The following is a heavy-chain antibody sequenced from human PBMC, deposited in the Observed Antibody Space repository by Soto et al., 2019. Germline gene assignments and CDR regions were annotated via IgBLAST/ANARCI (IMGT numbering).Heavy chain of an antibody. CDR1: GGSISSYY. CDR3: ARVSCSGGSCYAGKVNWFDP. D-gene: IGHD2-15*01. V-gene: IGHV4-59*01. CDR2: IYYSGST. Sequence: PSETLSLTCTVSGGSISSYYWSWIRQPPGKGLEWIGYIYYSGSTNYNPSLKSRVTISVDTSKNQFSLKLSSVTAADTAVYYCARVSCSGGSCYAGKVNWFDPWGQGTLVTVS. J-gene: IGHJ5*02.